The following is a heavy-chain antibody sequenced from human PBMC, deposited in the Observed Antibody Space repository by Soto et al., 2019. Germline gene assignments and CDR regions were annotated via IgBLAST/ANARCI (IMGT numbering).Heavy chain of an antibody. D-gene: IGHD2-21*02. Sequence: EVRLLESGGGLVQPGGSLRLSCAASGFTFGDYAMSWVRQAPGKGLEWVSTVSASGPSTYYADSVKGRFTISRDNSRRTLYLQMNSLSADDTNLYYCAKENRDCYWCGEHWGQGTLVTVSS. CDR1: GFTFGDYA. CDR3: AKENRDCYWCGEH. CDR2: VSASGPST. V-gene: IGHV3-23*01. J-gene: IGHJ4*02.